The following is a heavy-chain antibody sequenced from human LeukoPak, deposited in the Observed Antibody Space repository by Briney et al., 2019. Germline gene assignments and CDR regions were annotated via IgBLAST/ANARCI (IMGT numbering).Heavy chain of an antibody. V-gene: IGHV3-21*01. J-gene: IGHJ4*02. CDR1: GFTFNNYA. CDR3: ARRATTERGHSYGLDF. CDR2: IGSSGSYI. D-gene: IGHD5-18*01. Sequence: PGGSLRLSCVVSGFTFNNYAMSWVRQAPGKGLEWVSSIGSSGSYIYYADSLTGRFTISRDNAKNSLYLQMNSLRAEDTAMYYCARRATTERGHSYGLDFWGQGTLVTVSS.